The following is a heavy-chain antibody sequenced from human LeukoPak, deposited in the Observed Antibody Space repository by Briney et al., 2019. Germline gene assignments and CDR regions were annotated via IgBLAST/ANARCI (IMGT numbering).Heavy chain of an antibody. J-gene: IGHJ4*02. D-gene: IGHD4/OR15-4a*01. V-gene: IGHV4-34*01. CDR3: ARALTTPTH. Sequence: SETLSLTCAVYGGSFSGYYWSWICQPPGKGLEWIGEINHSGSTNYNPSLKSRVTISVDTSKNQFSLKLSSVTAADTAVYYCARALTTPTHWGQGTLVTVSS. CDR2: INHSGST. CDR1: GGSFSGYY.